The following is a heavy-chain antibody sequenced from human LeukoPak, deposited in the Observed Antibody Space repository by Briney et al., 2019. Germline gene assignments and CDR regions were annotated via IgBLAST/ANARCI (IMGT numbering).Heavy chain of an antibody. CDR3: ARDQRWLVLGWFDP. CDR2: INPSSGGT. Sequence: GASVKVSCKASGYTFTAYYIHWVRQAPGQGLEWMGRINPSSGGTSYAQKFQGRVTMTRDTSISTAYMELSRLRSDDTAVYYCARDQRWLVLGWFDPWGQGTLVTVSS. CDR1: GYTFTAYY. D-gene: IGHD6-19*01. J-gene: IGHJ5*02. V-gene: IGHV1-2*06.